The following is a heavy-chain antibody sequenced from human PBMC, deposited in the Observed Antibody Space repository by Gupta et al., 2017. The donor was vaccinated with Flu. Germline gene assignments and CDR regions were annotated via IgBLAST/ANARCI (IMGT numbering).Heavy chain of an antibody. Sequence: QLQLQESGPGLVKPSETLSLTCTVSGGSISSSSYYWGWIRQPPGKGLEWIGSIYYSGSTYYNPSLKSRVTRSVDTSKNQFSLKLSSVTAADTAVYYCARRAHDYVYYFDYWGQGTLGTVSS. V-gene: IGHV4-39*01. D-gene: IGHD4-17*01. CDR2: IYYSGST. CDR3: ARRAHDYVYYFDY. J-gene: IGHJ4*02. CDR1: GGSISSSSYY.